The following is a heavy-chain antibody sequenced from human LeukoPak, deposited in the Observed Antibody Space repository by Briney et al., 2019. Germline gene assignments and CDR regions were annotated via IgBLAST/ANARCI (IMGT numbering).Heavy chain of an antibody. J-gene: IGHJ4*02. CDR3: ARHTYSGSYHFDY. CDR1: GYTFTGYY. Sequence: ASVKVSCKASGYTFTGYYIHWVRQAPGQGLEWMGWINSNSGGTNSAQKFQGRVTMSRDTSISTAYMELSRLRSDDTAVYYCARHTYSGSYHFDYWGQGTLVTVSS. V-gene: IGHV1-2*02. CDR2: INSNSGGT. D-gene: IGHD1-26*01.